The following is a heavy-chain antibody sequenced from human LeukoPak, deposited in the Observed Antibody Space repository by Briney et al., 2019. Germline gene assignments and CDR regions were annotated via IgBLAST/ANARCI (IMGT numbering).Heavy chain of an antibody. V-gene: IGHV3-66*04. CDR2: IYSGGSI. CDR3: ARQRDTEGASGGFDI. Sequence: GGSLRLSCAASGLTVSRNYMSWVRQAPGKGLEWVSIIYSGGSIYYADSVKGRFIISRDTSKNTLYLQMNSLRAEDTAVYYCARQRDTEGASGGFDIWGQGTMVTVSS. D-gene: IGHD5-18*01. J-gene: IGHJ3*02. CDR1: GLTVSRNY.